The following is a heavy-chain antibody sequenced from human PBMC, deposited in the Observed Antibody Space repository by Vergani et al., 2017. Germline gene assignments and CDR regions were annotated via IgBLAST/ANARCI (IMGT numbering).Heavy chain of an antibody. J-gene: IGHJ3*02. CDR2: IYDSRNN. Sequence: QLQLQELGPRLVKPSETLSLTCSLSGMPISNNNYYWGWIRQPPGKGLEWIGSIYDSRNNNYSPSLKSRVSISVDTSKNQFFLNLTSVTAAGPAVYYCARHLRQLARNDVFDIWGHGTLVTVSS. CDR1: GMPISNNNYY. V-gene: IGHV4-39*01. CDR3: ARHLRQLARNDVFDI. D-gene: IGHD6-6*01.